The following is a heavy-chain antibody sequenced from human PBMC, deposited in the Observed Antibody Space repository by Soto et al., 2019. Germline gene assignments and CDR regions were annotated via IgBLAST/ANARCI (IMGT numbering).Heavy chain of an antibody. CDR1: GFTFSYYW. CDR2: IHSDGSST. Sequence: EVQLVESGGGLVRPGGSLRLSCAASGFTFSYYWMHWVRQAPGKGLVWVSRIHSDGSSTTYADFVKGRFIISRDNARNTVDLQMNSVRVEDTAVYYCVRGDRGAFDLWGQGTVVTVSS. D-gene: IGHD1-26*01. CDR3: VRGDRGAFDL. J-gene: IGHJ3*01. V-gene: IGHV3-74*01.